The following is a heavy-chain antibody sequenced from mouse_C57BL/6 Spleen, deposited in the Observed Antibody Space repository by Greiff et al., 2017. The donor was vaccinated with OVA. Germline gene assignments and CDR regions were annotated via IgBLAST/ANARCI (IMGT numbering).Heavy chain of an antibody. V-gene: IGHV5-17*01. CDR2: ISRGSSTI. CDR3: ARLDYYGSSYVY. D-gene: IGHD1-1*01. J-gene: IGHJ2*01. CDR1: GFTFSDYG. Sequence: EVKLVESGGGLVKPGGSLKLSCAASGFTFSDYGMHWVRQAPEKGLEWVAYISRGSSTIYYADTVKGRVTISRDNAKNTLYLQMTSLRSEDTAMYYCARLDYYGSSYVYWGQGTTLTVSS.